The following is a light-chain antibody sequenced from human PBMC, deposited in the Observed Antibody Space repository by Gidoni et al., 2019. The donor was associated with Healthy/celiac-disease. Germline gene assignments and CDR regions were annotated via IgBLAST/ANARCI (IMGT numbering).Light chain of an antibody. V-gene: IGKV3-20*01. CDR3: QQYGSSPWT. Sequence: DIVLSPSPGTLSLSPRARATLSCSASQSVSSSYLAWYQQKPGQAPRLLIYGASSRATGIPDRCSGSGSGTDFTITISRREAEDFAGYYCQQYGSSPWTFGQGTKVEIK. J-gene: IGKJ1*01. CDR1: QSVSSSY. CDR2: GAS.